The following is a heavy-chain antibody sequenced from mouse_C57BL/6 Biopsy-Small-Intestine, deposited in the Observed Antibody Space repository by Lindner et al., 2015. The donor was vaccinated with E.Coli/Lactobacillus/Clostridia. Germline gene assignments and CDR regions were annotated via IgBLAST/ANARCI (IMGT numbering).Heavy chain of an antibody. D-gene: IGHD2-5*01. CDR3: ARLSYSNPYYFDY. Sequence: QESGPELVKPGASVKMSCKASGYSFTGYFMNWVKQSHGKSLEWIGRINPYNGDTFYNQKFKGKATLTVDKSSSTAHMELRSLTSEDSALYYCARLSYSNPYYFDYWGQGTTLTVSS. CDR1: GYSFTGYF. CDR2: INPYNGDT. V-gene: IGHV1-20*01. J-gene: IGHJ2*01.